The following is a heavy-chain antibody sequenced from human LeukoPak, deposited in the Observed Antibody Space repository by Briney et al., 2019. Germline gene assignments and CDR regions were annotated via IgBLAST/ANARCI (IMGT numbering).Heavy chain of an antibody. CDR1: GFNVKYHW. CDR2: MNQDGSAI. CDR3: ARTVPGYPDDYFDY. V-gene: IGHV3-7*01. J-gene: IGHJ4*02. Sequence: PGGSLRLSCAASGFNVKYHWMSWVRQAPGKGLERVAHMNQDGSAIYYVDSVKGRFTISRDNAKNSLYLQMNGLTVADTAVYYCARTVPGYPDDYFDYWGQGTLVTVSS. D-gene: IGHD6-19*01.